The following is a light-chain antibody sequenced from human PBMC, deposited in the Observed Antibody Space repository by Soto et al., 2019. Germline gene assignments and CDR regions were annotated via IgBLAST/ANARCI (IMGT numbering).Light chain of an antibody. CDR1: QGINNH. CDR3: QNYNSETPAGT. V-gene: IGKV1-27*01. J-gene: IGKJ4*01. Sequence: DFQMTQSPSSLSASVGDRVTITCRASQGINNHLAWFQQKPGKVPKLLIYAASTLQSGVPSRFSGSGSGTDVTLTIISLQPEDVATYYCQNYNSETPAGTFGGGTKVEIK. CDR2: AAS.